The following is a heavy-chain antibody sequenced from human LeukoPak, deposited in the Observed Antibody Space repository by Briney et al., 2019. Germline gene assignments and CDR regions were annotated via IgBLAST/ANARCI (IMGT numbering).Heavy chain of an antibody. J-gene: IGHJ4*02. CDR1: GFTVSSSNY. Sequence: GGSLRLSCAASGFTVSSSNYMNWVRQAPGKGLEWVSAIYTGGTTYYTDSVKGRFTISRDNPNNTLYLQMHSLRAEDTAVYYCAREISRFGIWGQGTLVTVSS. D-gene: IGHD3-16*01. V-gene: IGHV3-66*01. CDR3: AREISRFGI. CDR2: IYTGGTT.